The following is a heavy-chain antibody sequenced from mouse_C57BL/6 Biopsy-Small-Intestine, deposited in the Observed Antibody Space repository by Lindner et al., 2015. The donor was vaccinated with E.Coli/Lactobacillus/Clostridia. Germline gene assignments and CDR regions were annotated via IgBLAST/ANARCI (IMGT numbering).Heavy chain of an antibody. CDR1: GYSFTGYY. CDR2: IYPYNGVS. D-gene: IGHD4-1*01. Sequence: VQLQESGPELVRPGASVKISCKTSGYSFTGYYMHWVKQSHGNILDWIGYIYPYNGVSSYNQKFKGKATLTVDKSSNTAYMELRSLTSEDSAVYYCASLTGTKGYFDYWGQGTTLTVSS. J-gene: IGHJ2*01. V-gene: IGHV1-31*01. CDR3: ASLTGTKGYFDY.